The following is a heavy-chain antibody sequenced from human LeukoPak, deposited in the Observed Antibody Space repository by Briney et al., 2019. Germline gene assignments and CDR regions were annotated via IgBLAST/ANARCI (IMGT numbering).Heavy chain of an antibody. V-gene: IGHV1-18*01. CDR1: GYTFTSYG. CDR2: ISAYNGNT. D-gene: IGHD6-13*01. J-gene: IGHJ4*02. CDR3: ARDPWGSYSSSWYRY. Sequence: GASVKVSCTASGYTFTSYGISWVRQAPGQGLEWMGWISAYNGNTNYAQKLQGRVTMTTDTSTSTAYMELRSLRSDDTAVYYCARDPWGSYSSSWYRYWGQGTLVTVSS.